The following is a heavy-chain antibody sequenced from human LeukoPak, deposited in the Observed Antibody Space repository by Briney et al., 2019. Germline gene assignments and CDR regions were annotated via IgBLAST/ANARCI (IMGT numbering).Heavy chain of an antibody. V-gene: IGHV3-30*02. J-gene: IGHJ6*03. CDR3: AKADYGLFYYYMDV. CDR1: GFTFSSYG. CDR2: IRYDGSNK. Sequence: PGGSLRLSCAASGFTFSSYGMHWVRQAPGKGLEWVAFIRYDGSNKYYADSVKGRFTISRDNSKNTLYLQMNSLRAEDTAVYYCAKADYGLFYYYMDVWGKGTTVTVSS. D-gene: IGHD4-17*01.